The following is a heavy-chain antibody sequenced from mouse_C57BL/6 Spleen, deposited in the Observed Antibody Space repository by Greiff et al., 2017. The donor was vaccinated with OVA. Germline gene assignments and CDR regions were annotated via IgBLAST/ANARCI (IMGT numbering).Heavy chain of an antibody. J-gene: IGHJ4*01. Sequence: QVQLQQPGTELVKPGASVKLSCKASGYTFTSYWMHWVKQRPGQGLEWIGNINPSNGGTNYNEKFKSKATLTVDKSSSTAYMPLSSLTSEDSAVYYCASYDYDDDAMDDWGQGTSVTVSS. CDR2: INPSNGGT. D-gene: IGHD2-4*01. CDR1: GYTFTSYW. V-gene: IGHV1-53*01. CDR3: ASYDYDDDAMDD.